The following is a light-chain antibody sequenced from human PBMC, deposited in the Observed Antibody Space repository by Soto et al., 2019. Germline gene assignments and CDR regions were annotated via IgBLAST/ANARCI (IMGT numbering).Light chain of an antibody. CDR1: NIGGKT. CDR3: HVWDSSRDHVV. J-gene: IGLJ3*02. V-gene: IGLV3-21*04. CDR2: YDT. Sequence: SYELTQPPSVSVAPGKTASITCGGNNIGGKTVHWFQQKPGQAPVVVLYYDTHRPSGIPERFSSSNSGNTATLTISRVEAGDEADYYCHVWDSSRDHVVFGGGTKLTVL.